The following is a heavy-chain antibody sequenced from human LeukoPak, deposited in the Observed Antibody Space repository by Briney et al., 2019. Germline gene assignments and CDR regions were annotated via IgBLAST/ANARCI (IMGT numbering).Heavy chain of an antibody. CDR1: GFTFSSYW. V-gene: IGHV3-74*01. CDR3: ARPEDTVMVSVIGY. Sequence: PGGPLRLSCAASGFTFSSYWMHWVRQAPGKGLVWVSRINSDGSSTNYADSVKGRFTISRDNAKNTLYLQMNSLRAEDTAVYYCARPEDTVMVSVIGYWGQGTLVTVSS. D-gene: IGHD5-18*01. CDR2: INSDGSST. J-gene: IGHJ4*02.